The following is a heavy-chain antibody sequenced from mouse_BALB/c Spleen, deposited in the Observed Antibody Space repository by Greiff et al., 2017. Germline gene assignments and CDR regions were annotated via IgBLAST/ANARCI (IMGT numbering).Heavy chain of an antibody. V-gene: IGHV5-17*02. CDR3: ARSDNYAFDY. Sequence: EVKLVESGGGLVQPGGSRKLSCAASGFTFSSFGMHWVRQAPEKGLEWVAYISSGSSTIYYADTVKGRFTISRDNPKNTLFLQMTSLRSEDTAMCYCARSDNYAFDYWGQGTTLTVSS. J-gene: IGHJ2*01. CDR2: ISSGSSTI. D-gene: IGHD1-3*01. CDR1: GFTFSSFG.